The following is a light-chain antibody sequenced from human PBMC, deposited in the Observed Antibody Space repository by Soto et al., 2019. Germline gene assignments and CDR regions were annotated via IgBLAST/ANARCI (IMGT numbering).Light chain of an antibody. Sequence: QSALTQPASVSGSPGQSITISCTGTSSDVGGYDYVSWYQLHPGKAPKLMVFEVSNWPSGVSYRFSGSKSGNTASLTISGLQAEDEADYFCSSYSISTDYLLGTGTKV. J-gene: IGLJ1*01. CDR2: EVS. CDR3: SSYSISTDYL. CDR1: SSDVGGYDY. V-gene: IGLV2-14*01.